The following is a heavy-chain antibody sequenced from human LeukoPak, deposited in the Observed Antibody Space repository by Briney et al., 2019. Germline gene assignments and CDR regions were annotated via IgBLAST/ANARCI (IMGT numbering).Heavy chain of an antibody. V-gene: IGHV3-23*01. Sequence: GGSLRLSCAASGFTFSSYAMSWVRQAPGKGLEWVSGIIDSGGSTYYADSVKGRFTIPRDNSKNTLYLQMNGLRAEDTAVYYCAKPLGALDYWGQGTLVTVSS. D-gene: IGHD1-26*01. CDR1: GFTFSSYA. CDR2: IIDSGGST. J-gene: IGHJ4*02. CDR3: AKPLGALDY.